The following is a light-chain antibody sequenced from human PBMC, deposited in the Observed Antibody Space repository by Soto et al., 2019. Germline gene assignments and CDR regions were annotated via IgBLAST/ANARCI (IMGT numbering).Light chain of an antibody. Sequence: IQLTQSPSSLSAFVGARVTITCRASQGVSSSLAWYQQRPGRAPKLLIYAASTLQSGVPSRFSGSGSGTDFTLTISSLQPEDFGTYYCLQYDSYPVTFGQGTRLEIK. CDR1: QGVSSS. V-gene: IGKV1-9*01. CDR2: AAS. CDR3: LQYDSYPVT. J-gene: IGKJ5*01.